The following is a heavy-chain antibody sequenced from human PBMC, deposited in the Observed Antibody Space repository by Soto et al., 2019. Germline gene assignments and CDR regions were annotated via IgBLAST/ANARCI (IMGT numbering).Heavy chain of an antibody. CDR3: AHRPPDASSPDY. V-gene: IGHV2-5*02. Sequence: SGPTLVNPTQTLTLTCTFSGFSLSTSGVGVGWIRQPPGKALEWLALIYWDDDKRYSPSLRSRLTITKDTSKNQVVLTMTNMDPVDTAAYYCAHRPPDASSPDYWGQGTLVTAPQ. J-gene: IGHJ4*02. D-gene: IGHD6-13*01. CDR1: GFSLSTSGVG. CDR2: IYWDDDK.